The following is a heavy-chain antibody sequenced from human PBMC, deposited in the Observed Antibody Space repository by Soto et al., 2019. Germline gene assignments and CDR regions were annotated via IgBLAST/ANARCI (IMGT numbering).Heavy chain of an antibody. CDR3: AASIFYYGMDV. Sequence: GESLKISCKGFGYTFTNYCIGWVRQMPWKGPEWMGIIYPGDSDTKYNPSFQGQVTISADKSITTTYLQWSSLKASDTAIYYCAASIFYYGMDVWGQGTTVTVSS. J-gene: IGHJ6*02. V-gene: IGHV5-51*01. CDR1: GYTFTNYC. CDR2: IYPGDSDT.